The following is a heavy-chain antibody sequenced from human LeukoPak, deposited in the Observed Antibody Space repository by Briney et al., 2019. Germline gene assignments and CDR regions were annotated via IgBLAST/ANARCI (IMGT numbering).Heavy chain of an antibody. J-gene: IGHJ4*02. V-gene: IGHV1-2*02. CDR1: GYTFTGYY. CDR2: INPNSGGT. Sequence: ASVKVSCKASGYTFTGYYMHWVRQAPGQGLEWMGWINPNSGGTNYAQKFQGRVTMTRDTSISTAYMELSRLRSDDTAVYYCARDKRRSGGGPFDYWGQGTLVTVSS. CDR3: ARDKRRSGGGPFDY. D-gene: IGHD3-3*01.